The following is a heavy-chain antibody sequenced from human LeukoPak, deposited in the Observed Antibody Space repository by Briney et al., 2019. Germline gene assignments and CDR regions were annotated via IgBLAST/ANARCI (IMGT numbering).Heavy chain of an antibody. D-gene: IGHD3-16*01. CDR1: GYTFTSYD. Sequence: ASVKVSCKASGYTFTSYDINWVRQATGQGLEWMGWMNPNSGNTGYAQKFQGRVTMTRNTSISTAYMELSSLRSEDTAVYYCARGLFSNYDYVWGSPDYWGQGTLVTVSS. V-gene: IGHV1-8*01. CDR3: ARGLFSNYDYVWGSPDY. J-gene: IGHJ4*02. CDR2: MNPNSGNT.